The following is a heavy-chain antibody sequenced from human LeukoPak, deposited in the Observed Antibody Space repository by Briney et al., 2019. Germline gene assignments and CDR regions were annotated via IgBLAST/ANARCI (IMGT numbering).Heavy chain of an antibody. CDR2: INPSGGST. CDR1: GYTFTSYY. J-gene: IGHJ4*02. CDR3: ARDAPLRLGELST. V-gene: IGHV1-46*01. Sequence: GASVKVSCKASGYTFTSYYMHWVRQAPGQGLEWMGIINPSGGSTSYAQKFQGRVTMTRDTSTSTVYMELSSLRPEDTAVYYCARDAPLRLGELSTWGQGTLVTVSS. D-gene: IGHD3-16*02.